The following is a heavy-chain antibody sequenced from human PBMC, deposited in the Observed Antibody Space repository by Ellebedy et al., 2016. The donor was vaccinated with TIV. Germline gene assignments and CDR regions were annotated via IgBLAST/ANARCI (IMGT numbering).Heavy chain of an antibody. J-gene: IGHJ4*02. CDR3: ARVRYSNYGDFDY. V-gene: IGHV1-46*01. D-gene: IGHD5-12*01. CDR2: INPSDGNT. Sequence: AASVKVSCKASGYTFTSNYIHWVRQAPGQGLECMGIINPSDGNTRYAQKFSGRVSMTRDTSTSTVYMELSSLRSEDTAVYYCARVRYSNYGDFDYWGQGTLVTVSS. CDR1: GYTFTSNY.